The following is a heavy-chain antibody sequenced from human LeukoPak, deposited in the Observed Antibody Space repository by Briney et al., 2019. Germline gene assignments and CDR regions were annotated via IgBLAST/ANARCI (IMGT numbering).Heavy chain of an antibody. CDR3: ARCRDGYKHFDY. J-gene: IGHJ4*02. Sequence: AGGSLRLSCAASGFTFSSHYMSWVRQAPGKGLEWVANIKHDGSEKFYVDSVKGRFTISRDNAKNSLYLQMNSLRAEDTAVYYCARCRDGYKHFDYWGQGILVTVSS. D-gene: IGHD5-24*01. CDR2: IKHDGSEK. V-gene: IGHV3-7*01. CDR1: GFTFSSHY.